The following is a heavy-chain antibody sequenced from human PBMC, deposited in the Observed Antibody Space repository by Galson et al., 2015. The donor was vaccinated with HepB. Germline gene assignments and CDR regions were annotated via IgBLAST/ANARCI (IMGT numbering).Heavy chain of an antibody. J-gene: IGHJ6*03. CDR2: MNPNSGNT. D-gene: IGHD2-8*02. Sequence: SVKVSCKASGYTFTSYDINWVRQATGQGLEWMGWMNPNSGNTGYAQKFQGRVTMTRDTSASTAYMELSSLRSEDTAVYYCARVYCTGGVCRGGVMDVWGKGTTVTVSS. CDR1: GYTFTSYD. CDR3: ARVYCTGGVCRGGVMDV. V-gene: IGHV1-8*01.